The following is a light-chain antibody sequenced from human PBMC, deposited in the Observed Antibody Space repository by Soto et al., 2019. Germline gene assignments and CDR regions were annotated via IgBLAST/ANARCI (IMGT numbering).Light chain of an antibody. Sequence: DIVLTQTRLSSPDTLGQPASISCRSSQSLVHIDGNTYFNWLQQRPGQPPRLLIYKISNRFPGVPDRFSGSGAGTDFTLKISRVEAEDVGVYYCMQATQSYTFGQGTRLEIK. CDR2: KIS. CDR3: MQATQSYT. J-gene: IGKJ2*01. V-gene: IGKV2-24*01. CDR1: QSLVHIDGNTY.